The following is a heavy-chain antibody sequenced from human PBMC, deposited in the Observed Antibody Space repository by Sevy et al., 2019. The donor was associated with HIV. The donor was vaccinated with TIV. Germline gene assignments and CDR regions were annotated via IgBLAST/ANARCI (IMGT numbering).Heavy chain of an antibody. Sequence: GGSLRLSCAASGFTFSTYGMHWVRQAPGKGLEWVAFIRYDRSNKYYPDSVKGRFTISRDNSKNTLYLQMNSLRPEDTAVYYCAKDPDRSSSWYDYWGQGTLVTVSS. CDR2: IRYDRSNK. D-gene: IGHD6-13*01. CDR3: AKDPDRSSSWYDY. CDR1: GFTFSTYG. J-gene: IGHJ4*02. V-gene: IGHV3-30*02.